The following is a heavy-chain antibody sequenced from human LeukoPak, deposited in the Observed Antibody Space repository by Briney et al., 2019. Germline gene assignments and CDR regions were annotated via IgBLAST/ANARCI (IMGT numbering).Heavy chain of an antibody. CDR1: GFAVNSNY. V-gene: IGHV3-66*01. Sequence: PGGSLRLSCAASGFAVNSNYMSWVRQAPGKGLEWVSIIYTAGNTYYADSVKGRFTISRDNSKNTLYLQMNSLRAEDTAVYYCARGPVVWFGELSYALDHWGQGTLVTVSS. J-gene: IGHJ4*02. D-gene: IGHD3-10*01. CDR2: IYTAGNT. CDR3: ARGPVVWFGELSYALDH.